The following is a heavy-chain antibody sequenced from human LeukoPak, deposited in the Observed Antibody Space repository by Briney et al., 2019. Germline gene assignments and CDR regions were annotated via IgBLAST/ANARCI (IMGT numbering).Heavy chain of an antibody. D-gene: IGHD3-9*01. J-gene: IGHJ4*02. CDR2: IYYSGST. CDR1: GGSISSSSYY. V-gene: IGHV4-39*01. Sequence: PSETLSLTCAVSGGSISSSSYYWGWIRQPPGKGLEWIGSIYYSGSTYYNPSLKSRVTISVDTSKNQFSLKLSSVTAADTAVYYCARLDYDILTGYPYYFDYWGQGTLVTVSS. CDR3: ARLDYDILTGYPYYFDY.